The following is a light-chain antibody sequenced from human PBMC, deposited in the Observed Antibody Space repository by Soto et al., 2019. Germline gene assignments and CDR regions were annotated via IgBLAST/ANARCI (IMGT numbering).Light chain of an antibody. CDR1: SSDVGGYKY. Sequence: QSALTQPASVSGSPGQSITISCTGTSSDVGGYKYVSWYQQHPGKAHKLMIYDVSNRPSGVSNRFSGSKSGNTASLTISGLQAEDEADYYCSSYTNSSPHWVFGGGTTLTVL. CDR2: DVS. J-gene: IGLJ3*02. CDR3: SSYTNSSPHWV. V-gene: IGLV2-14*01.